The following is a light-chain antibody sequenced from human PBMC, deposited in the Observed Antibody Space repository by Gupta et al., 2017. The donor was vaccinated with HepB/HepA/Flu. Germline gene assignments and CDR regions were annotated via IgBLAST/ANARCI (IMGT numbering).Light chain of an antibody. CDR3: QAWDSSTGV. Sequence: SYELTQPPSVSVSPGQTASITCSGDKLGDKYACWYQQKPGQSPVLVIYQDSNRASGIPERFSGSNSGTTATLTITGTQAVDEDDYYCQAWDSSTGVFGGGTKLTVL. CDR1: KLGDKY. CDR2: QDS. V-gene: IGLV3-1*01. J-gene: IGLJ2*01.